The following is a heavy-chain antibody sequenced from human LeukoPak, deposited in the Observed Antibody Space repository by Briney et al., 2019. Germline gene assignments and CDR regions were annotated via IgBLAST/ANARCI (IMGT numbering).Heavy chain of an antibody. V-gene: IGHV3-43*02. CDR1: GFTFHNYA. CDR3: AKDIGSGWSFDY. D-gene: IGHD6-19*01. J-gene: IGHJ4*02. CDR2: IKGNGDTT. Sequence: GGPLRLSCAASGFTFHNYAMHWVRQAPGKGLEWVSLIKGNGDTTYNADSVKGRFTISRDNSKNSLYLQINSLRTEDTALYYCAKDIGSGWSFDYWGQGTLVTVSP.